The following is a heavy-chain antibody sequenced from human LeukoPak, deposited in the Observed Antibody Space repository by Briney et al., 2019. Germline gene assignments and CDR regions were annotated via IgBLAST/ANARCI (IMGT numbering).Heavy chain of an antibody. D-gene: IGHD3-22*01. CDR1: GFTFSSYW. CDR3: ARDRHYYDSSGPLGY. Sequence: PGGSLRLSCAASGFTFSSYWMHWVRQAPGKGLVWVSRINSDGSSTSYADSVKGRFTISRDNARNSLYLQMNSLRHEDTAVYYCARDRHYYDSSGPLGYWGQGTLVTVSS. V-gene: IGHV3-74*01. CDR2: INSDGSST. J-gene: IGHJ4*02.